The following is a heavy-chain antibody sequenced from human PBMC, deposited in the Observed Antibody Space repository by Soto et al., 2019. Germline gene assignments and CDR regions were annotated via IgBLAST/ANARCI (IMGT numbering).Heavy chain of an antibody. Sequence: VQLVQSGAEVKKPGASVKVSCKASGYTFTSYGISWVRQAPGQGLEWMGWISAYNGNTNYAQKLQGRGTMTTDTSKSTDYMVLRSLRSDDTAVYYCSRLRDDYGDYGWLNSEYYFDCWGQGTLVTVSS. V-gene: IGHV1-18*01. CDR3: SRLRDDYGDYGWLNSEYYFDC. J-gene: IGHJ4*02. CDR1: GYTFTSYG. CDR2: ISAYNGNT. D-gene: IGHD4-17*01.